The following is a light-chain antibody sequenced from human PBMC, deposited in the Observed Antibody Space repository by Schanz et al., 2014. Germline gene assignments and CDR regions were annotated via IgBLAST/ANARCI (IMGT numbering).Light chain of an antibody. CDR1: TSNIGNNY. J-gene: IGLJ3*02. Sequence: QSVLTQPPSVSAAPGQKVTISCSGSTSNIGNNYVSWYQQLPGTAPKLLVYGTSNRPSGVPDRFSGSKSGTSASLAITGLQAEDEASYYCQTYDISQTGLWLFGGGTKLTVL. CDR2: GTS. CDR3: QTYDISQTGLWL. V-gene: IGLV1-40*01.